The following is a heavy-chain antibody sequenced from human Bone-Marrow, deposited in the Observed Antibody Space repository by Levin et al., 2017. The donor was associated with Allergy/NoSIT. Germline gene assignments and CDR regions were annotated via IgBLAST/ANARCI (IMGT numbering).Heavy chain of an antibody. J-gene: IGHJ4*02. CDR3: ARVGISATTLDF. D-gene: IGHD4-11*01. V-gene: IGHV7-4-1*02. Sequence: RASVKVSCKTSGYTFTTYPMNWVRRAPGRGLEWVGWINTNTGTPTYAQDFRGRFVFSLDKSVNTAYLQINDLKADDAAVYFCARVGISATTLDFWGQGSRVTVSA. CDR2: INTNTGTP. CDR1: GYTFTTYP.